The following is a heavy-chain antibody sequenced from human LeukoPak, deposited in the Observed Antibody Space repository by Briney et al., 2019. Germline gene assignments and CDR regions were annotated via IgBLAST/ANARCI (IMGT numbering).Heavy chain of an antibody. Sequence: PSQTLSLTCTVSGGSISSGGYYWSWIRQPPGKGLEWIGEINHSGSTNYNPSLKSRVTISVDTSKNQFSLKLSSVTAADTAVYYCARGRYYDILTGSTHYYFDYWGQGTLVTVSS. D-gene: IGHD3-9*01. CDR3: ARGRYYDILTGSTHYYFDY. CDR2: INHSGST. CDR1: GGSISSGGYY. J-gene: IGHJ4*02. V-gene: IGHV4-30-2*01.